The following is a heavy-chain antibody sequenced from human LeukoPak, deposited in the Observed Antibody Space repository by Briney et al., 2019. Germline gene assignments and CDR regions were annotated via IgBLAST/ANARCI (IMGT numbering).Heavy chain of an antibody. Sequence: SETLSLTCAVYGGSFSGYYWSWIRQPPEKVREWIGEINHRGSTNYNPSLKSRVPISVDTSKNQFSLKLSSVTAADTAVYSCARFRSSWFDPWGQGTLVTVSS. J-gene: IGHJ5*02. CDR3: ARFRSSWFDP. CDR1: GGSFSGYY. V-gene: IGHV4-34*01. D-gene: IGHD3-10*01. CDR2: INHRGST.